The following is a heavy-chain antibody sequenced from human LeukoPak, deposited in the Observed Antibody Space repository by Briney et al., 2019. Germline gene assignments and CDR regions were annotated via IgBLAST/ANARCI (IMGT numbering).Heavy chain of an antibody. V-gene: IGHV3-7*01. CDR1: GFTFSDYY. CDR3: ARSGRSQNWFDP. CDR2: IKQDGSEK. D-gene: IGHD2-15*01. J-gene: IGHJ5*02. Sequence: GGSLRLSCAASGFTFSDYYMNWVRQAPGKGLEWVANIKQDGSEKYYVDSVKGRFTISRDNAKNSLYLQMNSLRAEDTAVYYCARSGRSQNWFDPWGQGTLVTVSS.